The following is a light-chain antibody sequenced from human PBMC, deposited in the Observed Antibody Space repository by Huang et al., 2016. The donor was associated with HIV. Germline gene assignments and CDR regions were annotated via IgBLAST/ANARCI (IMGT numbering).Light chain of an antibody. CDR2: GAS. CDR3: QQYNNWPPAT. J-gene: IGKJ3*01. Sequence: EIVMTQSPATLSVPPGERATLSCRASQGVSSNLAWYQQKPGQAPRLLIYGASTRATGIPARFSGSGSGTEFTLTISSLQSEDFAVYYCQQYNNWPPATFGPGTKVDIK. V-gene: IGKV3-15*01. CDR1: QGVSSN.